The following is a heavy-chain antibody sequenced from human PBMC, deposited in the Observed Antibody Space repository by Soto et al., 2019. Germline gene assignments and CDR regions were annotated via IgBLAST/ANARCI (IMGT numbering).Heavy chain of an antibody. J-gene: IGHJ5*02. CDR2: ISSTSATI. V-gene: IGHV3-48*02. CDR1: GLTFNSYS. D-gene: IGHD2-15*01. CDR3: ARVRRLYAVWFDA. Sequence: GGSLRLSWAASGLTFNSYSMNWVRQAPGKGLEWISYISSTSATIYYADSVQGRFTVSRDNARKSLFLQMNGLRDDDTAVYYCARVRRLYAVWFDAWGKVVLGTASS.